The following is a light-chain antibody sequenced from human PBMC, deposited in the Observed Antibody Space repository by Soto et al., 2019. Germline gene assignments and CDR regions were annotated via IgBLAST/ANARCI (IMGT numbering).Light chain of an antibody. Sequence: IVMARSQATLSESPGFRATRFFRSSQSVSSNLAWYQQKPGQAPRLLIYGASTRATGIPARFSGSGSGTEFTLTISSLKPEDFAVYYCQQRSNWPITFGQGTRLEIK. CDR2: GAS. V-gene: IGKV3-15*01. CDR3: QQRSNWPIT. J-gene: IGKJ5*01. CDR1: QSVSSN.